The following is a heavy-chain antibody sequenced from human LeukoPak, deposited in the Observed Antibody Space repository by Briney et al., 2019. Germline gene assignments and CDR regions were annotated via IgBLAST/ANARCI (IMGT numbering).Heavy chain of an antibody. J-gene: IGHJ5*02. Sequence: PSETLSLTCAVYGGSFGGYYWSWIRQPPGKGLEWIGEINHSGSTNYNPSLKSRVTISVDTSKNQFSLKPSSVTAADTAVYYCARGFSEVRGSPVWFDPWGQGTLVTVSS. CDR2: INHSGST. D-gene: IGHD3-10*01. CDR3: ARGFSEVRGSPVWFDP. V-gene: IGHV4-34*01. CDR1: GGSFGGYY.